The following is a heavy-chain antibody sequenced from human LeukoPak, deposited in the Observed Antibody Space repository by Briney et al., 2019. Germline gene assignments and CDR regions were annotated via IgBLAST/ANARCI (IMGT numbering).Heavy chain of an antibody. CDR3: ARGLWRAAAGRPRWFDP. CDR1: GFTFSDYY. V-gene: IGHV3-11*04. CDR2: ISSSGSTI. J-gene: IGHJ5*02. Sequence: GGSLRPSCAASGFTFSDYYMSWIRQAPGKGLEWVSYISSSGSTIYYADSVKGRFTISRDNAKNSLYLQMNSLRAEDTAVYYCARGLWRAAAGRPRWFDPWGQGTLVTVSS. D-gene: IGHD6-13*01.